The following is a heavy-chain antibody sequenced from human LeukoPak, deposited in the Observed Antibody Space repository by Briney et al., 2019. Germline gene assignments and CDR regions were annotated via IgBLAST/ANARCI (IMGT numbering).Heavy chain of an antibody. D-gene: IGHD2-15*01. J-gene: IGHJ4*02. CDR1: GGTFSSYA. Sequence: GASVKVSCKASGGTFSSYAISWVRQAPGQGLEWMGGIIPIFGTANYAQKFQGRVTITADESTSTAYMELSSLRSEDTGVYYCARDGGEGYFDYWGQGTLVTVSS. CDR2: IIPIFGTA. CDR3: ARDGGEGYFDY. V-gene: IGHV1-69*01.